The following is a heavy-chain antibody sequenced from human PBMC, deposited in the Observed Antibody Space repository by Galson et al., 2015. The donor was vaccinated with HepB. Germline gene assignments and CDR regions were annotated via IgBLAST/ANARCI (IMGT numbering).Heavy chain of an antibody. Sequence: SLRLSCAASGFTFGDYAMSWFRQAPGKGLEWVGFIRSKAYGGTTEYAASVKGRFTISRDDSKSIAYLQMNSLKTEDTAVYYCTRVFSSSWYTPHYYYYYGMDVWAKGPRSPSP. CDR3: TRVFSSSWYTPHYYYYYGMDV. D-gene: IGHD6-13*01. CDR2: IRSKAYGGTT. V-gene: IGHV3-49*03. CDR1: GFTFGDYA. J-gene: IGHJ6*02.